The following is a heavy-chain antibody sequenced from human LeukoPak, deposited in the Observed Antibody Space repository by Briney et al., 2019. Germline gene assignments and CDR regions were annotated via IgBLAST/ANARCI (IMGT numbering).Heavy chain of an antibody. D-gene: IGHD2-21*02. CDR2: IYIGGST. Sequence: GGPLTLPCAPSVLTLSSNYMSGAPHAPGEGLEWVSDIYIGGSTYYADSVKGRLTISRDNSKNTLYLQMNSLRAEDTAVYYCARTLSDGGYYYGMDVWGQGTTVTVSS. J-gene: IGHJ6*02. CDR1: VLTLSSNY. CDR3: ARTLSDGGYYYGMDV. V-gene: IGHV3-53*01.